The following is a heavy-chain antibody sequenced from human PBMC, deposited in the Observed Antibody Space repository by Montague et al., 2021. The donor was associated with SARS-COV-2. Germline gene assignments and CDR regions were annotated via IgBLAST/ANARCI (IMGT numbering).Heavy chain of an antibody. J-gene: IGHJ3*02. Sequence: SETLSLTCAVSGGSISSGNWWSWVRQPPGKGLEWIGEIYHSGSTNYNPSLQSRVTISVDTSKNQFSLKLSSVTAADTAVYYCARVQGITMIVVVLGAFDIWGQGTMVTVSS. CDR2: IYHSGST. V-gene: IGHV4-4*02. CDR1: GGSISSGNW. CDR3: ARVQGITMIVVVLGAFDI. D-gene: IGHD3-22*01.